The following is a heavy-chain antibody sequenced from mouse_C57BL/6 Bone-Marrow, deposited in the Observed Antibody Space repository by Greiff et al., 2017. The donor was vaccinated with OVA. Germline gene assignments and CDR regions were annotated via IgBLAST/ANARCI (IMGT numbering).Heavy chain of an antibody. J-gene: IGHJ1*03. CDR3: ARSGDGYYGWYFDV. V-gene: IGHV1-81*01. D-gene: IGHD2-3*01. Sequence: QVQLKQSGAELARPGASVKLSCKASGYTFTSYGISWVKQRTGQGLEWIGEIYPRSGNTYYNEKFKGKATLTADKSSSTAYMELRSLTSEDSAVYFCARSGDGYYGWYFDVWGTGTTVTVSS. CDR2: IYPRSGNT. CDR1: GYTFTSYG.